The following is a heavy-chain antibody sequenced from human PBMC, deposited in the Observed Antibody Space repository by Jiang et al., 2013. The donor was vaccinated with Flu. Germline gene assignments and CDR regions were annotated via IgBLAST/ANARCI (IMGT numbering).Heavy chain of an antibody. D-gene: IGHD2-2*01. CDR3: ATFGIRGCSSTGCYRSFYYYGMDV. CDR1: GYSFIDYW. CDR2: IYPGDSDT. Sequence: GAEVKKPGESLKISCKGSGYSFIDYWIGWVRQMPGKGLEWIAIIYPGDSDTRYSPSFQGQVAISVDNSISTAYLQWNSLKASDTAIYYCATFGIRGCSSTGCYRSFYYYGMDVWGQGTTVTVSS. J-gene: IGHJ6*02. V-gene: IGHV5-51*01.